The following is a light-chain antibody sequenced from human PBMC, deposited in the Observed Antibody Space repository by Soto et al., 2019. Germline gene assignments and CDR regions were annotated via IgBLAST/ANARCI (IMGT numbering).Light chain of an antibody. CDR2: EVS. V-gene: IGLV2-23*02. J-gene: IGLJ1*01. Sequence: QSALTQPASVSGSPGQSITISCTGTSSDVGSYNLVSWYQQHPGKAPELMIYEVSKRPSGVSNRFSGSKSGNTASLTISGLQAEDEADYYCCSYAGSEYVFGTGTKLTVL. CDR1: SSDVGSYNL. CDR3: CSYAGSEYV.